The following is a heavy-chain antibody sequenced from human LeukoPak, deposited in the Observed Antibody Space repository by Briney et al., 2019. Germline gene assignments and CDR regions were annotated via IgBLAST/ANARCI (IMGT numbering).Heavy chain of an antibody. Sequence: ASVKVSCKVSGYTLTELSMRWVRQAPGKGLEWMGGFDPEDGETIYAQKFQGRVTMTEDTSTDTADMELSSLRSEDTAVYYCATHYSYYYDSSGYFDYWGQGTLVTVSS. CDR3: ATHYSYYYDSSGYFDY. D-gene: IGHD3-22*01. CDR1: GYTLTELS. J-gene: IGHJ4*02. CDR2: FDPEDGET. V-gene: IGHV1-24*01.